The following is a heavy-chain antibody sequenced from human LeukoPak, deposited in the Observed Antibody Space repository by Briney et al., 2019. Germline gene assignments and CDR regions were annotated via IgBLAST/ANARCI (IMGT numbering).Heavy chain of an antibody. CDR1: GFTFTNYA. Sequence: GGSLRLSCAASGFTFTNYAMSWVRQAPGKGLEWVAPISGSGGSTYYADSVKGRLTTSTATSTNTLYLQTNSLIAEDTALSFWARGLYSSSTWGQGTLVTVSS. D-gene: IGHD6-6*01. CDR3: ARGLYSSST. V-gene: IGHV3-23*01. J-gene: IGHJ4*02. CDR2: ISGSGGST.